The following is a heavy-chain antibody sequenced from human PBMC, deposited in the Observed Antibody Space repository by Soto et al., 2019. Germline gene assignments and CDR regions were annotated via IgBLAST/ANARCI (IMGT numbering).Heavy chain of an antibody. J-gene: IGHJ4*02. CDR1: GFTFSSYE. D-gene: IGHD3-22*01. Sequence: GGSLRLSCAASGFTFSSYEMNWVRQAPGKGLEWVSYISSSGSTIYYADSVKGRFTISRDNAKNSLYLQMNSLRAEDTAVYYCAREGDSSGYYLAYWGQGTLVTV. CDR2: ISSSGSTI. CDR3: AREGDSSGYYLAY. V-gene: IGHV3-48*03.